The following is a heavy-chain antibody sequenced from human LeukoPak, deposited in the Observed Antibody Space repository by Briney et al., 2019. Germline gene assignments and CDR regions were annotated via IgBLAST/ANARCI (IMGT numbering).Heavy chain of an antibody. Sequence: GGSLRLSCAASGFTFSSYWMHWVRHAPGKGLVWVSRINSDGSSTSYADSVKGRFTISRDNAKNTLYLQMNSLRAEDTAVYYCARGGQYYYDSSGYPFDYWGQGTLVTVSS. V-gene: IGHV3-74*01. J-gene: IGHJ4*02. CDR2: INSDGSST. CDR1: GFTFSSYW. D-gene: IGHD3-22*01. CDR3: ARGGQYYYDSSGYPFDY.